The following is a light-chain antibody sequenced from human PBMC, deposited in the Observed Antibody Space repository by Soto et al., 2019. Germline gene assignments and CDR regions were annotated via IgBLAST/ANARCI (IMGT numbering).Light chain of an antibody. CDR1: QSVSSSY. CDR3: QQYYQWPSYT. J-gene: IGKJ2*01. Sequence: EIVLTQSPGTLSLSPGERATLSCRASQSVSSSYLAWYQQKPGQAPRLLIYGASSWATGIPDRFSGSGSGTDFTLTISTLQPEDFAVYYCQQYYQWPSYTFGQGTKVDIK. CDR2: GAS. V-gene: IGKV3-20*01.